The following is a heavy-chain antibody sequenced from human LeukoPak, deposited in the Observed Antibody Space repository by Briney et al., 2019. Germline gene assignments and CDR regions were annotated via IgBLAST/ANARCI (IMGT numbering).Heavy chain of an antibody. Sequence: SETLSLTCTVSGGSISSSSYYWGWIRQPPGKGLEWIGSIYYSGSTYYNPSLKSRVTISVDTSKNQFSLKLSSVTAADTAVYYCARVRYYDGSGYPAYYFDYWGQGTLVTVSS. CDR1: GGSISSSSYY. CDR2: IYYSGST. J-gene: IGHJ4*02. D-gene: IGHD3-22*01. V-gene: IGHV4-39*07. CDR3: ARVRYYDGSGYPAYYFDY.